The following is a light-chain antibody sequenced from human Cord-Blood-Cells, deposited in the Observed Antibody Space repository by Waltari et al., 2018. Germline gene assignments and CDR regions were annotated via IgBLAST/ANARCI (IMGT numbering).Light chain of an antibody. CDR3: QQSYSTPLT. CDR2: AAS. Sequence: DIQMTQSPSSLSASVGDRVTITCRASQRISSYLNWYQQKPGKAPKLLIYAASSLQSGVPSRFSGSGSGTDVTLTISSLQPEDFATYYWQQSYSTPLTFGGGTKVEIK. J-gene: IGKJ4*01. CDR1: QRISSY. V-gene: IGKV1-39*01.